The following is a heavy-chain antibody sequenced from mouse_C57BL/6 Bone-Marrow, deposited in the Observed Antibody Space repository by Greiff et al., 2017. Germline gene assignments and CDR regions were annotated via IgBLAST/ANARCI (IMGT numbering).Heavy chain of an antibody. CDR3: TTHYDYLWFAY. V-gene: IGHV14-4*01. J-gene: IGHJ3*01. CDR2: IDPENGDT. Sequence: EVQLQESGAELVRPGASVKLSYTASGFNIKDDYMHWVKQRPEQGLEWIGWIDPENGDTEYASKFQGKATITADTSSNTAYLQLSSLTSEDTAVYYCTTHYDYLWFAYWGQGTLVTVSA. D-gene: IGHD2-4*01. CDR1: GFNIKDDY.